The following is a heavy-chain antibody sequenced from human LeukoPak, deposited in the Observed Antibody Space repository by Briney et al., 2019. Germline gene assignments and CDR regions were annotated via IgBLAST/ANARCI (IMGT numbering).Heavy chain of an antibody. CDR1: GFTFSNYA. V-gene: IGHV3-64*04. CDR3: ARSGFYCSSTSCQNPIPKYYYYYYGMDV. J-gene: IGHJ6*02. Sequence: GGSLRLSCSASGFTFSNYAMHWVRQAPGKGLEYVSAITTNGGNTYYADSVKGRFTISRDNSKNTLYLQMNSLRAEDTAVYYCARSGFYCSSTSCQNPIPKYYYYYYGMDVWGQGTTVTVSS. D-gene: IGHD2-2*01. CDR2: ITTNGGNT.